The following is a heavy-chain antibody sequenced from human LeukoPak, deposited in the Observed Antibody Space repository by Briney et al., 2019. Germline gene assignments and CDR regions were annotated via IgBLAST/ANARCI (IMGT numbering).Heavy chain of an antibody. CDR3: AKDLYGAPTAGIGF. J-gene: IGHJ4*02. D-gene: IGHD4-17*01. CDR1: GFTFSSYG. CDR2: LSYDGRNE. V-gene: IGHV3-30*18. Sequence: GGSLRLSCAASGFTFSSYGMHWVRHAPGKGLEWVTVLSYDGRNEYYTDAVKGRFTIYRDNSTNTLYLHMNSLRAEDTAIYYCAKDLYGAPTAGIGFWGQGTLVTVSS.